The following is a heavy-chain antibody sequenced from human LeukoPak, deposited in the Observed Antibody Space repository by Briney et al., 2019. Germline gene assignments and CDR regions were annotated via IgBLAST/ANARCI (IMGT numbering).Heavy chain of an antibody. CDR3: ARDGNFYYGPGSYCDY. D-gene: IGHD3-10*01. V-gene: IGHV3-48*01. CDR2: ISTSTI. J-gene: IGHJ4*02. CDR1: GFTFSSYS. Sequence: GGSLRLSCGASGFTFSSYSMNWVRQAPGKGLEWVSYISTSTIHYADSVKGRFTISRDNAKNSLYLQMNSLRAEDTALYYCARDGNFYYGPGSYCDYWGQGTLVTVSS.